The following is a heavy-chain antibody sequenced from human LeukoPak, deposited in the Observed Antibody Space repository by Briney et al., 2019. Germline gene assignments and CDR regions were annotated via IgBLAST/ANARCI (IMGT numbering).Heavy chain of an antibody. D-gene: IGHD3-10*01. CDR2: INHSGST. Sequence: PSETLSLTCAVYGGSFSGYYWSWIRQPPGKGLEWIGEINHSGSTNYNPSLKSRVTISVDTSKNQFSLKLSSVTAADTAVYYCARGQSDDGSEYWGQGTLVTVSS. CDR1: GGSFSGYY. J-gene: IGHJ4*02. CDR3: ARGQSDDGSEY. V-gene: IGHV4-34*09.